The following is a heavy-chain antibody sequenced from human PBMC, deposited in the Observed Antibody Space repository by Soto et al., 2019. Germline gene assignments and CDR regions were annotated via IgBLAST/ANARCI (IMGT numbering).Heavy chain of an antibody. D-gene: IGHD3-3*01. Sequence: QVQLQQWGAGLLKPSETLSLTCAVYGGSFSGYYWSWIRQPPGKGLEWIGEINHSGSTNYNPSLKSRVTISVDTSKNQFSLKLSSVTAADTAVYYCARGYVRFTIFGTGWFDPWGQGTLVTVSS. CDR1: GGSFSGYY. J-gene: IGHJ5*02. V-gene: IGHV4-34*01. CDR2: INHSGST. CDR3: ARGYVRFTIFGTGWFDP.